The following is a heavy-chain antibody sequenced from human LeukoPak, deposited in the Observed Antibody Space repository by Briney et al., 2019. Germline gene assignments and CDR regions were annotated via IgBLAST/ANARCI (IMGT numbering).Heavy chain of an antibody. V-gene: IGHV4-39*07. J-gene: IGHJ6*03. Sequence: SETLSLTCTVSGGSISSSSYYWGWIRQPPGKGLEWIGEINHSGSTNYNPSLKSRVTISVDTSKNQFSLKLSSVTAADTAVYYCARVFGYSYGFTHYYYYYMDVWGKGTTVTVSS. CDR2: INHSGST. D-gene: IGHD5-18*01. CDR1: GGSISSSSYY. CDR3: ARVFGYSYGFTHYYYYYMDV.